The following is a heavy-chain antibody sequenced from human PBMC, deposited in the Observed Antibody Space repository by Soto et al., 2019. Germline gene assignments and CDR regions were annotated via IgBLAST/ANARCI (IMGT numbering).Heavy chain of an antibody. CDR1: AGSISSGDYY. Sequence: PSETLSLTCTVSAGSISSGDYYWSWIRQPPGKGLEWIGYIYYSGSTYYNPSLESRVTISVDTSKNQFSLKMRSVSAADTAVYYCAGSYGYYFDYWGQGTLVTVSS. V-gene: IGHV4-30-4*01. CDR3: AGSYGYYFDY. D-gene: IGHD3-10*01. J-gene: IGHJ4*02. CDR2: IYYSGST.